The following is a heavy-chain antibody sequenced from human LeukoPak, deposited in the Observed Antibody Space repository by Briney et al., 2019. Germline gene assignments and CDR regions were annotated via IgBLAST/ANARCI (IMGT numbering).Heavy chain of an antibody. CDR2: ISGNGGRI. D-gene: IGHD6-19*01. CDR1: GFTFSSYA. CDR3: ARGGIQVSGIDEFDY. V-gene: IGHV3-23*01. J-gene: IGHJ4*02. Sequence: GGSLRLSCAASGFTFSSYAMNWVRQAPEKGLEWFSVISGNGGRISYADSVKGRVTISRENAESSLYLQMNSLRAEDTAVYYCARGGIQVSGIDEFDYWGQGTLVTVSS.